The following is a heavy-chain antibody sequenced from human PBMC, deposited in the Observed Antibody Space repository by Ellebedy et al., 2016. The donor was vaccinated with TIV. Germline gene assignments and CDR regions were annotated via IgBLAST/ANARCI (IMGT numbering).Heavy chain of an antibody. CDR2: NKPNSGGT. CDR1: GYTFTGYY. Sequence: AASVKVSCKASGYTFTGYYMHWARQAPGQGLEWMGWNKPNSGGTNYAQQFQGRVTMTRDTSIRTDYMELSRLRSDDTAVYYCARDRGSNSSYLDYWGQGTLVTVSS. J-gene: IGHJ4*02. CDR3: ARDRGSNSSYLDY. D-gene: IGHD1-26*01. V-gene: IGHV1-2*02.